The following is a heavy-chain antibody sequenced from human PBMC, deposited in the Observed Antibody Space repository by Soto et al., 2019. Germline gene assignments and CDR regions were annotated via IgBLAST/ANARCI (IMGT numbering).Heavy chain of an antibody. J-gene: IGHJ1*01. D-gene: IGHD5-12*01. Sequence: EVQLVESGGGLVQPGGSLRLSCAASGFTFSSYSMNWVRQAPGKGLEWVSYISSSSSTIYYADSVKGRFTISRDNAKNSLYLQMNSLRDEDTAVYYCARGLLVAAPAEYFQHWGQGTLVTVSS. CDR3: ARGLLVAAPAEYFQH. CDR2: ISSSSSTI. V-gene: IGHV3-48*02. CDR1: GFTFSSYS.